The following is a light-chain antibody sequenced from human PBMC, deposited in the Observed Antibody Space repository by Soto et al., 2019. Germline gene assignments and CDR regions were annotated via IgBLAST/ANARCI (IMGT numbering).Light chain of an antibody. CDR2: DAS. CDR1: QSVSSY. V-gene: IGKV3-11*01. J-gene: IGKJ5*01. Sequence: EIVLTQSPATLSLSPGERATLSCRASQSVSSYLAWYQQKPGQAPRLLIFDASNRATGIPARFSGSGSGTDLTLTISSLEPEDSAVYYCQQRSNWPITFGQGTRLEIK. CDR3: QQRSNWPIT.